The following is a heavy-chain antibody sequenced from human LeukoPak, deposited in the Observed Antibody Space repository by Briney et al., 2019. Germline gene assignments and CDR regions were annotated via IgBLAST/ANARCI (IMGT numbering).Heavy chain of an antibody. CDR3: ARRLRDRRSDYYYGMDV. D-gene: IGHD4-17*01. CDR2: IYYSGST. V-gene: IGHV4-59*01. J-gene: IGHJ6*02. Sequence: SETLSLTCTVSGGSISSYYWSWLRQPPGKGLEWIGYIYYSGSTNYNPSLKSRVTISVDTSKNQFSLKLSSVTAADTAVYYCARRLRDRRSDYYYGMDVWGQGTTVTVSS. CDR1: GGSISSYY.